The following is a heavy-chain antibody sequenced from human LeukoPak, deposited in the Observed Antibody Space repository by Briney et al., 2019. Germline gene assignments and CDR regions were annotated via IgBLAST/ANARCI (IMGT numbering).Heavy chain of an antibody. J-gene: IGHJ4*02. CDR2: IFHSGGT. D-gene: IGHD6-19*01. CDR1: GGSIDNSNW. V-gene: IGHV4-4*02. CDR3: ARFKRAGGWSYFDY. Sequence: SETLSLTCAVSGGSIDNSNWWSWVRQPPGKGLEWIGEIFHSGGTHYNPSLKSRVTLSVDNSKNQFSLKLSSVTAADTAVYYCARFKRAGGWSYFDYWGQGILVTVSS.